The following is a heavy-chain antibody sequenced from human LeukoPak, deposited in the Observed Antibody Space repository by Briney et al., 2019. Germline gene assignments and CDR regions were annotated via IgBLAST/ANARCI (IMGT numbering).Heavy chain of an antibody. CDR2: IYPGDSDT. Sequence: GESLKISCKGSGYSFTSYWIGWVRQMPGKGLEWMGIIYPGDSDTRYSPSFQGQVTISAAKSISTAYLQWSSLKAPDTAMYYCAKQTATDAFDIWGQGTMVTVSS. CDR1: GYSFTSYW. J-gene: IGHJ3*02. V-gene: IGHV5-51*01. CDR3: AKQTATDAFDI.